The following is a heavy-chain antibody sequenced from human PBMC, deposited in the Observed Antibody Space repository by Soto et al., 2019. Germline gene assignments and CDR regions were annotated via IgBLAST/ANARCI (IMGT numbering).Heavy chain of an antibody. CDR2: ISSSGSTI. V-gene: IGHV3-11*01. CDR3: ARLLRFLEWSLDY. D-gene: IGHD3-3*01. CDR1: GFTLSDYY. Sequence: GGSLRLSCAASGFTLSDYYMSWIRQAPGKGLEWVSYISSSGSTIYYADSVKGRFTISRDNAKNSLYLQMNSLRAEDTAVYYCARLLRFLEWSLDYWGQGTLVTVSS. J-gene: IGHJ4*02.